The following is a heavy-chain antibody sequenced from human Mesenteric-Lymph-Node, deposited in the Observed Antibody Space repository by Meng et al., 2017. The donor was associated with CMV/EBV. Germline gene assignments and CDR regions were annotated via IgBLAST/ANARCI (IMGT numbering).Heavy chain of an antibody. CDR2: RNAGNGYT. D-gene: IGHD6-19*01. J-gene: IGHJ5*02. Sequence: TVTSYPMHWVRQAPGQRLEWMGWRNAGNGYTKYSREFQDRVTITRDTSASTAYMELSSLRSEDMAVYYCARVSQWLVHPYDRWFDPWGQKTLVTVSS. V-gene: IGHV1-3*02. CDR1: TVTSYP. CDR3: ARVSQWLVHPYDRWFDP.